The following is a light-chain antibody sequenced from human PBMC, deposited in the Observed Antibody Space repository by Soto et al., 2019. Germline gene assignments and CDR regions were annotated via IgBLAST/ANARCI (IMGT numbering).Light chain of an antibody. V-gene: IGKV1-39*01. J-gene: IGKJ2*01. CDR2: AAS. Sequence: QLTQSPSSLSASVVDTVTITCRASQTISNFLNWYQHKPGKGPKLLIYAASSLLSGVSSRFSGSGSGTDFTLTISSLRPEDFATYYCQQSYRTPYTFGQGTKLEI. CDR1: QTISNF. CDR3: QQSYRTPYT.